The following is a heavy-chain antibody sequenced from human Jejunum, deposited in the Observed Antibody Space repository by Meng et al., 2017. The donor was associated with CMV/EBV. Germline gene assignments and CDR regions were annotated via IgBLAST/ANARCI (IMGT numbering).Heavy chain of an antibody. Sequence: SLRLSCAASGFGFSGYEVNWVRQAPGKGLEWVSHIASSGSNIYCADSVKGRFTISRDNARNSLYLQMNSLTAEDTAVYYCARIFDAWGQGTLVTVSS. CDR2: IASSGSNI. J-gene: IGHJ4*02. CDR3: ARIFDA. V-gene: IGHV3-48*03. CDR1: GFGFSGYE.